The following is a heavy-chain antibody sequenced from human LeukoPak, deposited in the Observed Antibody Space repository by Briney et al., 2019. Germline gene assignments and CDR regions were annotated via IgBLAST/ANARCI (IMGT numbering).Heavy chain of an antibody. Sequence: GGSLRLSCAASGFTFSSYAMSWVRQAPGKGLEWVAVISYDGSNKYYADSVKGRFTISRDNSKNTLYLQMNSLRAEDTAVYYCAKDRDYGDYYPTIDYWGQGTLVTVSS. CDR2: ISYDGSNK. CDR3: AKDRDYGDYYPTIDY. J-gene: IGHJ4*02. CDR1: GFTFSSYA. V-gene: IGHV3-30*18. D-gene: IGHD4-17*01.